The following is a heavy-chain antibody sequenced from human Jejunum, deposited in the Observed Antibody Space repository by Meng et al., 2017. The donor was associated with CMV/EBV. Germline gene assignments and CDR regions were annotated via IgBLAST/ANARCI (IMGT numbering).Heavy chain of an antibody. J-gene: IGHJ4*02. CDR2: INPKTGDT. CDR3: AKDAGSFLDYFFDF. V-gene: IGHV1-2*02. Sequence: SGYTVTDYYIQWVRQAPGQGLEWMGWINPKTGDTKYPQKLQDRVTLTRDMSINTVYMEMTRLSSDDTAMYYCAKDAGSFLDYFFDFWGQGTLVTVSS. D-gene: IGHD1-26*01. CDR1: GYTVTDYY.